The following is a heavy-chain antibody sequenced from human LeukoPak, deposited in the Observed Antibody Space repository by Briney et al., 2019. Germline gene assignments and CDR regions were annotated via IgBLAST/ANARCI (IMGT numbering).Heavy chain of an antibody. Sequence: GRSLRLSCAASGFTFSSYAMHWVRQAPGKGLEWVAVISYDGSNKYYADSVKGRFTISRDNSKNTLYLQMNSLRAEDTAVYYCARSPNCRLWFGELLPCSFDYWGQGTLVTVSS. D-gene: IGHD3-10*01. CDR3: ARSPNCRLWFGELLPCSFDY. CDR1: GFTFSSYA. CDR2: ISYDGSNK. V-gene: IGHV3-30-3*01. J-gene: IGHJ4*02.